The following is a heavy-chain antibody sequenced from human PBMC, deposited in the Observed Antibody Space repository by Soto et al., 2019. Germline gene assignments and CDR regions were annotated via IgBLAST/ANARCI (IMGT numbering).Heavy chain of an antibody. CDR1: GGTFSSYA. CDR3: ARVAIVGVAPLYYFDY. D-gene: IGHD3-3*01. J-gene: IGHJ4*02. V-gene: IGHV1-69*01. CDR2: IIPIFGTA. Sequence: QVQPVQSGAEVKKPGSSVKVSCKASGGTFSSYAISWVRQAPGQGLEWMGGIIPIFGTANYAQKFQGRVTITADESTRTAYTELSRLRSEDTAGYYCARVAIVGVAPLYYFDYWGQGTLVTVSS.